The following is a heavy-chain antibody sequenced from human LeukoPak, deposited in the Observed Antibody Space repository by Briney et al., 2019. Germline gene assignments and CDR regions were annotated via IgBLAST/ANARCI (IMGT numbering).Heavy chain of an antibody. Sequence: GASVKVSCKVSGYTLTELSMHWVRQAPGKGLEWMGGFDPEDGETIYAQKFQGRVTMTEDTSTETAYMELRSLRSEDTAVYYCATPIHYDSSGYSWGQGTLVTVSS. CDR3: ATPIHYDSSGYS. D-gene: IGHD3-22*01. CDR2: FDPEDGET. V-gene: IGHV1-24*01. CDR1: GYTLTELS. J-gene: IGHJ4*02.